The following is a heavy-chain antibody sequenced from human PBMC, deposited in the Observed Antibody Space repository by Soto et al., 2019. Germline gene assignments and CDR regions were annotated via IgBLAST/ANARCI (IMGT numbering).Heavy chain of an antibody. J-gene: IGHJ5*02. Sequence: GGSLRLSCAASGFTFSSYSMNWVRQAPGKGLEWVSSITSSSTYTYYADSVKGRVTISRDNAKNSLWLQMSSLRAEDTAVYYCAKSLWFGESQNWFDPWGQGTLVTVS. CDR3: AKSLWFGESQNWFDP. CDR2: ITSSSTYT. CDR1: GFTFSSYS. D-gene: IGHD3-10*01. V-gene: IGHV3-21*04.